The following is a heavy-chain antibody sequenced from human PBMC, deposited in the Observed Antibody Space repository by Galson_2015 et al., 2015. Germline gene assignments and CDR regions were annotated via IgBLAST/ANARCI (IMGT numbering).Heavy chain of an antibody. D-gene: IGHD6-13*01. Sequence: SCKASGYTLTSYGISWVRQAPGKGLEWVSAISGSGGSTYYADSVKGRFTISRDNPKNTLYLQMNSLRAEDTAVYYCAKDWAAAGIGGQGTLVTVSS. CDR2: ISGSGGST. CDR3: AKDWAAAGI. V-gene: IGHV3-23*01. J-gene: IGHJ4*02. CDR1: GYTLTSYG.